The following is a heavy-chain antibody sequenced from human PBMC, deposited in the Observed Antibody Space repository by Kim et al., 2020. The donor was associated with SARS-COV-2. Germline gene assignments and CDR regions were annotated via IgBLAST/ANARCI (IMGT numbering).Heavy chain of an antibody. CDR3: ARDIRGTWFDP. Sequence: EKYYIDSVKGRSTISRDNAKNLMYLQMSGLRAEDTAVYYCARDIRGTWFDPWGQGTLVTVSS. J-gene: IGHJ5*02. D-gene: IGHD3-16*01. CDR2: EK. V-gene: IGHV3-7*01.